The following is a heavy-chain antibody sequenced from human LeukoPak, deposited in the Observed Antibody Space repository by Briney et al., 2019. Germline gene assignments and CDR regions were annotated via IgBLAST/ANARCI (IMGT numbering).Heavy chain of an antibody. CDR3: ATQSGYSYGYAFDI. D-gene: IGHD5-18*01. CDR2: INHSGST. Sequence: PSETLSLTCAVYGGSFSGYYWSWIRQPPRKGLEWIGEINHSGSTNYNPSLKSRVTISVDTSKNQFSLKLSSVTAADTAVYYCATQSGYSYGYAFDIWGQGTMVTVSS. CDR1: GGSFSGYY. V-gene: IGHV4-34*01. J-gene: IGHJ3*02.